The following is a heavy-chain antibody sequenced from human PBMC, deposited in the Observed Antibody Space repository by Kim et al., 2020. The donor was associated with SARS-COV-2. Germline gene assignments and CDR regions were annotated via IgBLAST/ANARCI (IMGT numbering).Heavy chain of an antibody. V-gene: IGHV4-39*01. D-gene: IGHD3-3*01. CDR2: IYYSGST. CDR1: GGSISSSSYY. J-gene: IGHJ5*02. CDR3: ARHAFDLVAYYDFWSGSQGWFDP. Sequence: SETLCLTCTVSGGSISSSSYYWGWIRQPPGKGLEWIGSIYYSGSTYYNPSLKSRVTISVDTSKNQFSLKLSSVTAADTAVYYCARHAFDLVAYYDFWSGSQGWFDPWGQGTLVTVSS.